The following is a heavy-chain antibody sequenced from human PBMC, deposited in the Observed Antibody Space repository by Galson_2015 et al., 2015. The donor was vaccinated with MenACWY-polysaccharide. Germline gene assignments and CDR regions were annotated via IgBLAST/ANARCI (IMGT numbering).Heavy chain of an antibody. D-gene: IGHD6-19*01. Sequence: SVKGSCKASGYTFTSYDINWVRQATGQRLEWMGLKKPNRGNTGHAQKVHGRATIHRHTSISRAYTGRAGPTSEDTAVYYWARGRRDTAVAAPAAVLLDYWGQGILVTVSS. V-gene: IGHV1-8*01. CDR2: KKPNRGNT. J-gene: IGHJ4*02. CDR3: ARGRRDTAVAAPAAVLLDY. CDR1: GYTFTSYD.